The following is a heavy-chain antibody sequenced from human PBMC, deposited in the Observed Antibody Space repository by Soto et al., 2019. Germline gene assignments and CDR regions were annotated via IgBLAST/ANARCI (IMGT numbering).Heavy chain of an antibody. CDR2: IIPIYGTA. Sequence: QVQLVQSGAEVKKPGSSVKVSCKASGGTFSSYAISWARQAPGQGLEWMGGIIPIYGTANYAQKFQGRVKITANESPSTAYMELGSLRSEDTAVYYCARGKTGQYSGGNLEWFDAWGEGTLVTVSS. V-gene: IGHV1-69*01. CDR1: GGTFSSYA. CDR3: ARGKTGQYSGGNLEWFDA. J-gene: IGHJ5*02. D-gene: IGHD1-26*01.